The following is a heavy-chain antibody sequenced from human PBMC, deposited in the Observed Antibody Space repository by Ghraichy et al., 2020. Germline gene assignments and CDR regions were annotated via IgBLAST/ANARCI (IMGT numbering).Heavy chain of an antibody. CDR2: ISSSGGTT. J-gene: IGHJ4*02. CDR1: GLTFGNFV. Sequence: GGSLRLSCAASGLTFGNFVMNWVRQAPGKGLEWVSTISSSGGTTYYAGSVKGRFTSSRDNFKSILFLQMDSLRVEDTAVYYCAKDGAGPCRGGSCHHHDIWGQGTLVTVSS. CDR3: AKDGAGPCRGGSCHHHDI. D-gene: IGHD3-16*01. V-gene: IGHV3-23*01.